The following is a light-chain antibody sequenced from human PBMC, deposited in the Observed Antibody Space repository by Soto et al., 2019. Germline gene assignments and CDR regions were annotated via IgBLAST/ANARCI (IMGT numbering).Light chain of an antibody. J-gene: IGKJ1*01. Sequence: EIVMTQSPTILSVSPGERATLSCRASQSVSSNLAWYQQKPGQAPRLLIYGVYTRAPGIPARFSGSGSGTEFTLTISSLQSEDFATYYCQKYDTVPWAFGQGTKVDIK. V-gene: IGKV3D-15*01. CDR3: QKYDTVPWA. CDR2: GVY. CDR1: QSVSSN.